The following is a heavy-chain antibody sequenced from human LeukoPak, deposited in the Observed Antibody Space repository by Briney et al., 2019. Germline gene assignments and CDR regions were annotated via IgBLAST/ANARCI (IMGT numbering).Heavy chain of an antibody. V-gene: IGHV3-21*01. CDR2: ISSSSSYI. CDR3: ARDRGYSSGRAPNFDY. Sequence: PGGSLLLSCAASGFTFSSYSMHWVRQAPGKGLEWVSSISSSSSYIYYADSVKGRFTISRDNAKNSLYLQMNSLRAEDTAVYYCARDRGYSSGRAPNFDYWGRGTLVTVSS. J-gene: IGHJ4*02. D-gene: IGHD6-19*01. CDR1: GFTFSSYS.